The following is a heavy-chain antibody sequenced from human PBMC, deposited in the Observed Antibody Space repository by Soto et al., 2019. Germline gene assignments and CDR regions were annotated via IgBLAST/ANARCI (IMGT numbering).Heavy chain of an antibody. D-gene: IGHD4-17*01. CDR1: GFTFSSYA. Sequence: PGGSLRLSCAASGFTFSSYAMHWVRQAPGKGLEWVSVIYSGGSTYYADSVKGRFTISRDNSKNTLYLQMNSLRAEDTAVYYCARAGADYGDYYYYYYMDVWGKGTTVTVSS. CDR2: IYSGGST. J-gene: IGHJ6*03. CDR3: ARAGADYGDYYYYYYMDV. V-gene: IGHV3-66*01.